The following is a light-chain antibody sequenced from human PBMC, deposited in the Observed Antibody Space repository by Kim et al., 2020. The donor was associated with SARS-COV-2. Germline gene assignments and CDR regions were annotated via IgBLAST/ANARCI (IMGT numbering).Light chain of an antibody. J-gene: IGLJ2*01. V-gene: IGLV3-19*01. CDR3: NSRDSSGNVV. CDR1: SLRSNY. CDR2: GKN. Sequence: VAWGQTVRDTCTGASLRSNYATWYQQKPGQAPVLVIYGKNNRPSGIPDRFSGSSSGNTASLTITGAQAEDEADYYCNSRDSSGNVVFGGGTQLTVL.